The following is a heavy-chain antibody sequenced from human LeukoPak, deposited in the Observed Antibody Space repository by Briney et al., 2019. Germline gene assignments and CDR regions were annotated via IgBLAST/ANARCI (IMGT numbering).Heavy chain of an antibody. Sequence: GRSLRLSCAASGFIFSNYGMHWVRPAPGKGLEWVAVTPYDGSNKHYADSVKGRFIISRDTAKNTLYLQMSSLRVEDTAVYYCAKAKMVAADGYQYYYGMDVWGKGTTVTVSS. CDR1: GFIFSNYG. V-gene: IGHV3-30*18. CDR2: TPYDGSNK. J-gene: IGHJ6*04. D-gene: IGHD2-15*01. CDR3: AKAKMVAADGYQYYYGMDV.